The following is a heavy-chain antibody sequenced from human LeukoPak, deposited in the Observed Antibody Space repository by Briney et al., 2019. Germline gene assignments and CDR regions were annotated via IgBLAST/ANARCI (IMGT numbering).Heavy chain of an antibody. Sequence: VASVKVSCKASGGTFSSYAISWVRQAPGQGLEWMGWMNPNSGNTGHAQKSQGRVTITRNTSISTAYMELSSLRSEDTAVYYCARAGGEQQLGSTLGDAFDIWGQGTMVTVSS. V-gene: IGHV1-8*03. CDR2: MNPNSGNT. CDR3: ARAGGEQQLGSTLGDAFDI. CDR1: GGTFSSYA. J-gene: IGHJ3*02. D-gene: IGHD6-13*01.